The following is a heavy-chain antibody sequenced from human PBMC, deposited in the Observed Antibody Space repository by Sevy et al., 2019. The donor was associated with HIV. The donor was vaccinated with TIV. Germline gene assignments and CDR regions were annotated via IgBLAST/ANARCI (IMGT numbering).Heavy chain of an antibody. Sequence: GGSLRLSCAASGFTFSSYAMHWVRQAPGKGLEWVAVISNDGSNKYYADSVKGRFTISRDNSKNTLYLQMNSLRAEDTAVYYCAREVPRYCSSTSCYSPWYFQHWGQGALVTVSS. CDR3: AREVPRYCSSTSCYSPWYFQH. CDR2: ISNDGSNK. V-gene: IGHV3-30-3*01. CDR1: GFTFSSYA. D-gene: IGHD2-2*02. J-gene: IGHJ1*01.